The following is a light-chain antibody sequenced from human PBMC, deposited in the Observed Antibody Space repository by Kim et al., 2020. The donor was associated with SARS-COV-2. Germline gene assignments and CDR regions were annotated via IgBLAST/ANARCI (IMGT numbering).Light chain of an antibody. V-gene: IGLV3-1*01. CDR3: QAWDSSTAP. CDR1: KLGNKY. Sequence: SYELTQPPSVSVSPGQTASITCSGDKLGNKYACWYQQKPGQSPVLVIYQDNKRPSGIPERFSGSNSGNTATLTISGTQAMDEADYYCQAWDSSTAPFGGGTKVTVL. CDR2: QDN. J-gene: IGLJ3*02.